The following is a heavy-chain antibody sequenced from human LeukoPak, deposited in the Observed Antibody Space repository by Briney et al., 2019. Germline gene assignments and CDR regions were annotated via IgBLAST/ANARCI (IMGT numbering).Heavy chain of an antibody. J-gene: IGHJ4*02. CDR1: GYTFTSYG. CDR3: ARDGARYYYDSSGFADY. D-gene: IGHD3-22*01. Sequence: EASVKVSCKASGYTFTSYGISWVRQAPGQGLEWMGWISAYNGNTNYAQKLQGRVTMTTDTSTSTAYMELRSLRSDDTAVYYCARDGARYYYDSSGFADYWGQGTLVTVSS. CDR2: ISAYNGNT. V-gene: IGHV1-18*01.